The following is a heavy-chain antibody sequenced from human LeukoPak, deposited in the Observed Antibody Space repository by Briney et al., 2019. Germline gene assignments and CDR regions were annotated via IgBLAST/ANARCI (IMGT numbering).Heavy chain of an antibody. CDR3: ARDDGYNAFDY. V-gene: IGHV1-8*02. D-gene: IGHD5-24*01. J-gene: IGHJ4*02. Sequence: ASVKVSCKASGYTFTSYGISWVRQAPGQGLEWMGWMNPNSGNTGYAQKFQGRVTMTRNTSINTAYMELSSLRSEDTAVYYCARDDGYNAFDYWGQGTLVTVSS. CDR2: MNPNSGNT. CDR1: GYTFTSYG.